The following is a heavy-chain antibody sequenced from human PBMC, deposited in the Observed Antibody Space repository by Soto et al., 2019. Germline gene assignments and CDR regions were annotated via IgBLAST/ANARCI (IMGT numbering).Heavy chain of an antibody. CDR2: ITGSGGST. Sequence: GWSLRLSCAASGFTFGTYAMNWVRQAPGKGLEWVSGITGSGGSTYYADSVKGRFTISRDNSTNTLYLQMNSLRADDAAVYYCAKDRSVDTRDWFDPWGQVALVTVS. J-gene: IGHJ5*02. V-gene: IGHV3-23*01. CDR1: GFTFGTYA. D-gene: IGHD5-18*01. CDR3: AKDRSVDTRDWFDP.